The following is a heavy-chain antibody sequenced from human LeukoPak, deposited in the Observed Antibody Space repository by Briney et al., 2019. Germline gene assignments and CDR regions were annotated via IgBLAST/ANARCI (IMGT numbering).Heavy chain of an antibody. CDR2: ISGSGGST. CDR3: ASSSSGYDYDLGYDY. CDR1: GFTFSSFG. V-gene: IGHV3-23*01. J-gene: IGHJ4*02. D-gene: IGHD5-12*01. Sequence: GESLRLSCAASGFTFSSFGMSWVRQAPGKGLEWISGISGSGGSTYYADSVKGRFTISRDNSKNTLYLQMNSLRAVDTAVYYCASSSSGYDYDLGYDYWGQGTLVTVSS.